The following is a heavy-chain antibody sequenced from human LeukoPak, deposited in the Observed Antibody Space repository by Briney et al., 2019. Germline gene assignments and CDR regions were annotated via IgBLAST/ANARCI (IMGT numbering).Heavy chain of an antibody. CDR3: ARPSAVAGTPYYYAYMDV. CDR1: GFTFSDYW. V-gene: IGHV3-69-1*01. Sequence: PGGSLRLSCATTGFTFSDYWMNWVRQVPGKGLEWVASISSSSHINYVDSVEGRFTVSRDNADFSLFLQMDSLRTEDSGLYYCARPSAVAGTPYYYAYMDVWGKGTTVTVSS. J-gene: IGHJ6*03. D-gene: IGHD6-19*01. CDR2: ISSSSHI.